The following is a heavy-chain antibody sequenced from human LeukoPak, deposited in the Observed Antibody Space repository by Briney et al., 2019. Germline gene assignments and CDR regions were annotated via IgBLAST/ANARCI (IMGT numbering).Heavy chain of an antibody. D-gene: IGHD3-16*01. CDR3: TRGAGWLIDY. Sequence: SETLSLTCTVSDDSISDYYRGWIRQPPGKGLEWIGYFHNSGTSTYNPSLKSRVTISADTSKNQFSLKLNSLTTADAAVYYCTRGAGWLIDYWGQGILVTVSS. CDR1: DDSISDYY. V-gene: IGHV4-59*01. J-gene: IGHJ4*02. CDR2: FHNSGTS.